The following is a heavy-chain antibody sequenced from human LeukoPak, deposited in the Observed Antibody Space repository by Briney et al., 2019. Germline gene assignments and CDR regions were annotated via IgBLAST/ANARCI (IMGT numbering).Heavy chain of an antibody. CDR2: ISAYNGNT. CDR1: GYTFTSYG. V-gene: IGHV1-18*01. Sequence: ASVKVSCKASGYTFTSYGISWVRQAPGQGLEWMGWISAYNGNTNYAQELQGRVTMTTDTSTSTAYMELRSLRSDDTAVYYCARDSYCGGDCSLYYYYYGMDVWGQGTTVTISS. CDR3: ARDSYCGGDCSLYYYYYGMDV. D-gene: IGHD2-21*02. J-gene: IGHJ6*02.